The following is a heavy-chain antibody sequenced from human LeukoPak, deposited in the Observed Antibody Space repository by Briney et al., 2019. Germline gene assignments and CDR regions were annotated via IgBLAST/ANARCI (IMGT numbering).Heavy chain of an antibody. CDR3: ARDHTKAVAGRGYYFDY. Sequence: PGGSLRLSCAASGFTFSHHAMSWARQSLGKRLEWVSVIIGDGSNTYYADSVKGRFTISRGNSKNTLYLQMNSLRAEDTAVYYCARDHTKAVAGRGYYFDYWGQGTLVTVSS. CDR1: GFTFSHHA. J-gene: IGHJ4*02. V-gene: IGHV3-23*01. CDR2: IIGDGSNT. D-gene: IGHD6-19*01.